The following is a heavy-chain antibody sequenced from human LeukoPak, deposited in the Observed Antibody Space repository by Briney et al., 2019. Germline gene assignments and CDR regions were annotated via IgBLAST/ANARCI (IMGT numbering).Heavy chain of an antibody. J-gene: IGHJ5*02. V-gene: IGHV4-34*10. CDR3: AFHVERPMAANNYFDP. Sequence: PSETLSLTCAVYGGSFSGYYWGWIRQPPGKRLEWIGSIYHGGNTIYNPSLKSRVTMSVDTSKNQFSLSLSSVTAADTAVYHCAFHVERPMAANNYFDPWGQGILVTVSS. CDR1: GGSFSGYY. D-gene: IGHD5-18*01. CDR2: IYHGGNT.